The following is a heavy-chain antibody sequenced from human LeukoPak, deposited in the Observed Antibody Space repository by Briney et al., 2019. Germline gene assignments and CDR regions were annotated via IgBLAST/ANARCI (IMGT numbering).Heavy chain of an antibody. V-gene: IGHV3-49*04. CDR3: TRVGRLEQWLAPSGV. CDR1: GFTFGDYA. Sequence: GGSLRLSCTASGFTFGDYAMSWVRQAPGKGLEWVGFIRSKAYGGTTEYAASVKGRFTISRDDSKSIAYLQMNSLKTEDTAVYYCTRVGRLEQWLAPSGVWGQGTLVTVSS. J-gene: IGHJ4*02. CDR2: IRSKAYGGTT. D-gene: IGHD6-19*01.